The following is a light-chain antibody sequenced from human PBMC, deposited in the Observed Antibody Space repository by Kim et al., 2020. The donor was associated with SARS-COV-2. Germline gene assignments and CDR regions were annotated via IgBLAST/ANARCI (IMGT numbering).Light chain of an antibody. CDR1: QSVNIW. CDR2: KAS. CDR3: QQYSSYPYT. Sequence: IQMTQSPSTLSASIGDSVTITCRASQSVNIWLAWFQQKPGKAPKLLIYKASSLKSGVPSRFSGSGSGTELTLTISSLQPDDFATYYCQQYSSYPYTFGQGTKLEI. J-gene: IGKJ2*01. V-gene: IGKV1-5*03.